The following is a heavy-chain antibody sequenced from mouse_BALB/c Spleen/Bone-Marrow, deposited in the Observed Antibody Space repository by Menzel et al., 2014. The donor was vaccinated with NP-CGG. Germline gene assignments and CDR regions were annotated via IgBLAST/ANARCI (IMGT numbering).Heavy chain of an antibody. V-gene: IGHV5-17*02. CDR2: ISSGSSTI. CDR1: GFTFSSFG. Sequence: EVMLVESGGGLVQPGGSRKLSCAASGFTFSSFGMHWVRQAPEKGLEWVAYISSGSSTIYYAGTVKGRFTISRDNPKNTLFLQMTSLRSEDTAMYYCARSGIGYYYGSNSYAMDYWGQGTSVTVSS. D-gene: IGHD1-1*01. J-gene: IGHJ4*01. CDR3: ARSGIGYYYGSNSYAMDY.